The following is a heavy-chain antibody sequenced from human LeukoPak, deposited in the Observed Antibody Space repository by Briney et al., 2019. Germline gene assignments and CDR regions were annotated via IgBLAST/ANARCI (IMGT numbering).Heavy chain of an antibody. D-gene: IGHD6-13*01. V-gene: IGHV3-21*01. CDR2: ISSSSCYI. Sequence: GGSLRLSCAASGFTFSSYSMNWVRQAPGKGLEWISSISSSSCYIYYADSVKGRFTISRDNAKNSLYLQMNSLRAEDTAVYYCARDLLIAAAGMGGYWGQGTLVTVSS. CDR1: GFTFSSYS. CDR3: ARDLLIAAAGMGGY. J-gene: IGHJ4*02.